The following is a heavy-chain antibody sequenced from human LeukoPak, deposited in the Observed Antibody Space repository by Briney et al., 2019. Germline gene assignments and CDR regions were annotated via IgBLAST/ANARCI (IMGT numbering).Heavy chain of an antibody. Sequence: GASVKVSCKASGYTFTSYDINWVRQATGQGLEWMGWMNPNSGNTGYAQKFQGRVTITRNTSISTAYMELSSLRSEDTAVYYCARGDGLGIAVAVTSGWFHPRGRGTLVTVSS. CDR3: ARGDGLGIAVAVTSGWFHP. CDR2: MNPNSGNT. J-gene: IGHJ5*02. V-gene: IGHV1-8*03. D-gene: IGHD6-19*01. CDR1: GYTFTSYD.